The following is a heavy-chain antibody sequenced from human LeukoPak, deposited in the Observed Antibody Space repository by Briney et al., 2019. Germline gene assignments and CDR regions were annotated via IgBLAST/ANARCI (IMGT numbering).Heavy chain of an antibody. CDR1: GDSISSHY. CDR3: AGIWYSSGYYFDY. D-gene: IGHD6-19*01. J-gene: IGHJ4*02. CDR2: IYDTGTT. Sequence: PSETLSLTCTVSGDSISSHYWSWIRQPPGKGLEWIAYIYDTGTTVSNPSLKSRVSISLDRSKNEFSLQLTSVTAADTAVYYCAGIWYSSGYYFDYWGQGTLVTVSS. V-gene: IGHV4-59*11.